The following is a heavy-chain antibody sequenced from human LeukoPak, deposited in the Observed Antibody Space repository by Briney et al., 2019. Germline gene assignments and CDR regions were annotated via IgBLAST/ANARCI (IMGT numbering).Heavy chain of an antibody. D-gene: IGHD3-3*01. CDR3: ARDTAYYDFWSGYSPPYYFDY. Sequence: SETLSLTCAVYGGSFSGYYWSWIRQPPGKGLEWIGEINHSGSTNYNPSLKSRVTISVDTSKNQFSLKLSSVTAADTAVYYCARDTAYYDFWSGYSPPYYFDYWGQGTLVTVSS. V-gene: IGHV4-34*01. CDR2: INHSGST. J-gene: IGHJ4*02. CDR1: GGSFSGYY.